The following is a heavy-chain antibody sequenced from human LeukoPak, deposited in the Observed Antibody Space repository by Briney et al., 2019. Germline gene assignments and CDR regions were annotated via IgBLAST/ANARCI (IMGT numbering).Heavy chain of an antibody. CDR2: IIPIFGTA. J-gene: IGHJ4*02. CDR1: GGTFSSYA. V-gene: IGHV1-69*06. D-gene: IGHD2-2*01. Sequence: AVKVSCKASGGTFSSYAISWVRQAPGQGLEWMGGIIPIFGTANYAQKFQGRVTITADKSTSTAYMELSSLRSEDTAVYYCARDRYCSSTSCYLVDWGQGTLVTVSS. CDR3: ARDRYCSSTSCYLVD.